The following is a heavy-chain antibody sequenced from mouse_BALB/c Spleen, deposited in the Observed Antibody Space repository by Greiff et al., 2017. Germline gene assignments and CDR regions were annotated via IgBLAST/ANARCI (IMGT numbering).Heavy chain of an antibody. CDR3: ARKVLDY. CDR2: ISSGSSTI. V-gene: IGHV5-17*02. CDR1: GFTFSSFG. J-gene: IGHJ4*01. Sequence: EVKLVESGGGLVQPGGSRKLSCAASGFTFSSFGMHWVRQAPEKGLEWVAYISSGSSTIYYADTVKGRFTISRDNPKNTLFLQMTSLRSEDTAMYYCARKVLDYWGQGTSVTVSS. D-gene: IGHD1-3*01.